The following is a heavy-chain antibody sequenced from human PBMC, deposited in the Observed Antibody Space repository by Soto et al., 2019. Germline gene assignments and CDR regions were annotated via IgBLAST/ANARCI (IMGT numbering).Heavy chain of an antibody. Sequence: QAQLVQSGAEVKKPGSSVKVSCKTSGGTLSSYAISWVRQAPGQGLEWMGGIIPIFGTANYAQKYQGRVTINADESTSTAYMELSSLRSEDTAMYSCVSGREGREGYNYLDQWGPGTLVTVSS. D-gene: IGHD5-12*01. J-gene: IGHJ5*02. CDR3: VSGREGREGYNYLDQ. V-gene: IGHV1-69*01. CDR1: GGTLSSYA. CDR2: IIPIFGTA.